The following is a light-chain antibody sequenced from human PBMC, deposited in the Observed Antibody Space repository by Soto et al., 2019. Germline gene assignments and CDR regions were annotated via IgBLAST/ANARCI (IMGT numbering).Light chain of an antibody. J-gene: IGKJ2*01. CDR1: QRLVYDDGHTY. CDR2: KVF. CDR3: IQGVDLPYT. V-gene: IGKV2-30*01. Sequence: EVVMTKYPLSLPVTLGQSASISCTSSQRLVYDDGHTYLNWLQQRPGQSPRRLIYKVFNRDSGVPDRFSGSASGSEFTLTISSVEAEDIRVYYYIQGVDLPYTLGRGTKVYIK.